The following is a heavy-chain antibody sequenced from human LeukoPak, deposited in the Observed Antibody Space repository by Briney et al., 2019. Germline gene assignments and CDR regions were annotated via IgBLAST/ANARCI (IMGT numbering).Heavy chain of an antibody. CDR1: GGSISSGDYY. V-gene: IGHV4-30-4*01. J-gene: IGHJ4*02. D-gene: IGHD3-22*01. CDR3: ARDRAMIVLDY. Sequence: SETLSLTCTVSGGSISSGDYYWSWIRQPPGKGLEWIGYIYYSGSTYYNPSLKSRVTISVDTSKNQFSLKLSSVTAADTAVYYCARDRAMIVLDYWGQGTLVTVST. CDR2: IYYSGST.